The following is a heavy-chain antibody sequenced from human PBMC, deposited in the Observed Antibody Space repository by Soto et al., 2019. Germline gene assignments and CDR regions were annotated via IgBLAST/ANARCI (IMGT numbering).Heavy chain of an antibody. CDR2: ISAYNGNT. Sequence: QVQLVQSGAEVKKPGASVKVSCKASGYTFTSYGISWVRQAPGQGLEWVGWISAYNGNTNYAQKLQGRVTMTTDTSTSTAYMELRSLRSDDTAVYYCARRLCSDYGGNCDDAFDIWGQGTMVTVSS. J-gene: IGHJ3*02. CDR1: GYTFTSYG. CDR3: ARRLCSDYGGNCDDAFDI. V-gene: IGHV1-18*01. D-gene: IGHD4-17*01.